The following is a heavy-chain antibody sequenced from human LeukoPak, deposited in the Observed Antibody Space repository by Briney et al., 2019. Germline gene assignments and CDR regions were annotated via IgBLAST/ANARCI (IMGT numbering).Heavy chain of an antibody. J-gene: IGHJ4*02. D-gene: IGHD3-9*01. CDR3: ARSLTGNFDY. Sequence: SETLSLTCTVSGGSISTYYWSWIRQPPGKGLEWIAYIDYSGTTKCNPSLKSRVTISIDTSKNQFSLKMSSVTAADTAVYYCARSLTGNFDYWGQGTLVTVSS. CDR1: GGSISTYY. V-gene: IGHV4-59*01. CDR2: IDYSGTT.